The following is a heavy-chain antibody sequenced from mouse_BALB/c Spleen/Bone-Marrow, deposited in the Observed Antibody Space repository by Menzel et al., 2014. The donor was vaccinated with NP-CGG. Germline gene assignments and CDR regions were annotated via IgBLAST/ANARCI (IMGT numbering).Heavy chain of an antibody. CDR2: IYPYNGVT. CDR1: GYTLTDYN. Sequence: VQLKESGPELLKPGASVKISCKASGYTLTDYNMHWVKQSHGKSLEWIGYIYPYNGVTACNQKFKSKATLTVDNSSSTAYMEFRSLTSEDSAVYYCARIYYGYEFTYWGQGTLVTVSA. CDR3: ARIYYGYEFTY. V-gene: IGHV1S29*02. D-gene: IGHD2-2*01. J-gene: IGHJ3*01.